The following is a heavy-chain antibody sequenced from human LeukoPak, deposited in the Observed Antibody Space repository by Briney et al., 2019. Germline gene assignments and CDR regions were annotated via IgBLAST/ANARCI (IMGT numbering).Heavy chain of an antibody. CDR2: IFYSGST. V-gene: IGHV4-39*07. J-gene: IGHJ4*02. CDR1: GGSISTSNYY. CDR3: ARSYGSGRILGY. D-gene: IGHD3-10*01. Sequence: SETLSLTCTVSGGSISTSNYYWGWIRQPPGKGLEWIGNIFYSGSTYYSPSLKSRVTISLDTSRNQFSLQLNSVTPEDTAVYYCARSYGSGRILGYWGQGTLVTVSS.